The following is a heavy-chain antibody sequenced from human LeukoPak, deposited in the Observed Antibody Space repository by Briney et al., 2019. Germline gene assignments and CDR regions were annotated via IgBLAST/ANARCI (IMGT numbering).Heavy chain of an antibody. J-gene: IGHJ6*03. CDR1: GFTFSSYS. Sequence: GGSLRLSCAASGFTFSSYSMNWVRQAPGKGLEWVSSISSSSSYIYYADSVKGRFTISRDNAKNSLYLQMNSLRAEDTAVYYCARANSSWSYYYYYYMDVWGKGTTVTISS. CDR3: ARANSSWSYYYYYYMDV. CDR2: ISSSSSYI. V-gene: IGHV3-21*04. D-gene: IGHD6-13*01.